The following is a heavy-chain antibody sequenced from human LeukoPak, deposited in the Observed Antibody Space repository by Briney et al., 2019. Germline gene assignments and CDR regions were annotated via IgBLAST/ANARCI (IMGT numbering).Heavy chain of an antibody. CDR3: AREKPPWYYDILTGYYQAFDI. CDR1: GYTFTSYA. D-gene: IGHD3-9*01. CDR2: INTNTGNP. V-gene: IGHV7-4-1*02. Sequence: ASVKVSCKASGYTFTSYAMNWVRQAPGQGLEWMGWINTNTGNPTYAQGFTGRFVFSLDTSVSTAYLQISSLKAEDTAVYYCAREKPPWYYDILTGYYQAFDIWGQGTMVTVSS. J-gene: IGHJ3*02.